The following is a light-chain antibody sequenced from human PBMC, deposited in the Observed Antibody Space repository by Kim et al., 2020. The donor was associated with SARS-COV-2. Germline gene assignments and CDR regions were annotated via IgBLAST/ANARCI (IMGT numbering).Light chain of an antibody. V-gene: IGKV2-28*01. Sequence: DIVMTQSPLSLPVTPGEPASISCRSSQSLLHSNGYNCLDWYLQKPGHSPQLLIYLGSNRASGVPDRFSGSGSGTDFTLRISRVEAEDVGVYYYMQALQTPYTFGQGTKLEI. J-gene: IGKJ2*01. CDR3: MQALQTPYT. CDR1: QSLLHSNGYNC. CDR2: LGS.